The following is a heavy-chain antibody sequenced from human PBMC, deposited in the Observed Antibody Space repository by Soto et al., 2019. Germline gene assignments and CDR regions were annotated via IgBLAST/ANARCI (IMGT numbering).Heavy chain of an antibody. CDR3: ARYCSGDRCSPHYYYFYIDV. J-gene: IGHJ6*03. CDR2: ISSSSSYI. CDR1: GFTFSSYS. V-gene: IGHV3-21*01. Sequence: PGGSLRISCAASGFTFSSYSMNWVRQAPGKGLEWVSSISSSSSYIYYADSVKGRFTISRDNAKNSLYLQLNSLRAEDTAVFYCARYCSGDRCSPHYYYFYIDVWGKGTTVTVSS. D-gene: IGHD2-15*01.